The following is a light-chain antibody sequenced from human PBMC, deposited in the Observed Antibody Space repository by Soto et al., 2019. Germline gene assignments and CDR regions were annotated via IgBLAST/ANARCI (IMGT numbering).Light chain of an antibody. CDR3: GSSAAGFTWL. Sequence: QSALTQPRSVSGSPGQSVTISCTGTSSDVVSWYQQHPGKAPKLIIYYVSQRPSGVPYRFSGSKSANTASLPISGLQAEDEADYYCGSSAAGFTWLFDAGTKLAV. J-gene: IGLJ3*02. V-gene: IGLV2-11*01. CDR1: SSDVV. CDR2: YVS.